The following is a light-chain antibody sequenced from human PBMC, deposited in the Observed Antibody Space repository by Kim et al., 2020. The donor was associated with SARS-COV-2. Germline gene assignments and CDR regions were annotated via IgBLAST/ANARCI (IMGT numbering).Light chain of an antibody. CDR2: DAS. CDR1: QDINNY. J-gene: IGKJ4*01. CDR3: QQHGNRTLT. Sequence: DIQMTQSPSSLSASVGDRVTITCQARQDINNYLNWYQQKPGKAPKLLIYDASNLETGVPSRFSGSGSGTDFSFTISSLQPEDSAAYYCQQHGNRTLTFGGENKLEIK. V-gene: IGKV1-33*01.